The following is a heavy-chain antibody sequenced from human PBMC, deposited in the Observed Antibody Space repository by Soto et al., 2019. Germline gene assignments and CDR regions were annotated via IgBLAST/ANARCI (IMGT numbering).Heavy chain of an antibody. D-gene: IGHD6-19*01. CDR2: ISGSGGST. CDR1: GFTFSSYA. V-gene: IGHV3-23*01. J-gene: IGHJ4*02. CDR3: ARRSSGWYFDY. Sequence: EVQLLESGGGLVQPGGSLRLSCAASGFTFSSYAMNWVRQAPGKGLEWVSVISGSGGSTYYAYSVKGRFTISRDNSKNTLYLQMNSLRAEDTAVYYCARRSSGWYFDYWGQGTLVTVS.